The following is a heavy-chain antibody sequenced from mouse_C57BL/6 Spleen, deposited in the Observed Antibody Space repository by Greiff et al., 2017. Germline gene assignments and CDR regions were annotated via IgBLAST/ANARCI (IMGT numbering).Heavy chain of an antibody. CDR2: IHPNSGST. CDR3: ARRNYGSRDGYFDV. CDR1: GYTFTSYW. Sequence: QVQLQQSGAELVKPGASVKLSCKASGYTFTSYWMHWVKQRPGQGLEWIGMIHPNSGSTNYNEKFKSKATLTVDKSTSTAYMQLSSLTSEDSAVYDCARRNYGSRDGYFDVWGTGTTVTVSS. J-gene: IGHJ1*03. D-gene: IGHD1-1*01. V-gene: IGHV1-64*01.